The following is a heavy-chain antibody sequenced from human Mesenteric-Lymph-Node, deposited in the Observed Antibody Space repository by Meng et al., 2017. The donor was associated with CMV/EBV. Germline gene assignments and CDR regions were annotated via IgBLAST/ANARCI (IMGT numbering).Heavy chain of an antibody. CDR1: GGSTRGGGYY. V-gene: IGHV4-61*08. CDR3: AKLEYYYGMDV. D-gene: IGHD3-3*01. Sequence: GSLRLSCTVSGGSTRGGGYYWSWIRQPPGKGLEWIGYIYYSGSTNYNPSLKSRVTISVDTSKNQFSLRLSSVTAADTAVYYCAKLEYYYGMDVWGQGTTVTVSS. J-gene: IGHJ6*02. CDR2: IYYSGST.